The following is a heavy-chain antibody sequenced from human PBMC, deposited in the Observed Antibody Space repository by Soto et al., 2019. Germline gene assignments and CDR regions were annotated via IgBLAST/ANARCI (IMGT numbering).Heavy chain of an antibody. CDR2: ISSSSSYI. Sequence: EVQLVESGGGLVKPGGSLRLSCAASGFTFSSYSMNWVRQAPGKGLEWVSSISSSSSYIYYADSVKGRFTISRDNAKNSLYLQMNSLRAEDTAVYYCARGEETDNNWFDPWGQGTLVTVSS. CDR3: ARGEETDNNWFDP. D-gene: IGHD1-26*01. CDR1: GFTFSSYS. V-gene: IGHV3-21*01. J-gene: IGHJ5*02.